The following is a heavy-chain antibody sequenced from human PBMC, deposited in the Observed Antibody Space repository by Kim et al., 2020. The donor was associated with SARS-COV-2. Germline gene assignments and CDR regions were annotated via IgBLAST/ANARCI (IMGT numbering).Heavy chain of an antibody. D-gene: IGHD3-10*01. J-gene: IGHJ4*02. V-gene: IGHV3-23*01. Sequence: ADSVKGRFTISRDNSKNTLYLQMNSLRAEDTAVYYCAKPHFGELLFPFDYWGQGTLVTVSS. CDR3: AKPHFGELLFPFDY.